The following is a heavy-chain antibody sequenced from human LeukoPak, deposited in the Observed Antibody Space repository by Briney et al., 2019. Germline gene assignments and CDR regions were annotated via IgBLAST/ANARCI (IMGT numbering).Heavy chain of an antibody. Sequence: ASVKVSCKASGGTFSSYAISWVRQAPGQGLEWMGGIIPIFGTANYAQKFQGRVTITADESTSTAYMELSSLRSEDTAVYYCARGLATGDRAWGNYFDYWGQGTLVTVSS. J-gene: IGHJ4*02. CDR2: IIPIFGTA. V-gene: IGHV1-69*13. CDR1: GGTFSSYA. D-gene: IGHD7-27*01. CDR3: ARGLATGDRAWGNYFDY.